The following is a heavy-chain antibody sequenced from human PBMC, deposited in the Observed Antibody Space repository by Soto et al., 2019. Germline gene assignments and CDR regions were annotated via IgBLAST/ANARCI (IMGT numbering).Heavy chain of an antibody. D-gene: IGHD3-10*01. CDR2: ISAYNGNT. CDR1: GYTFTSYG. J-gene: IGHJ6*02. V-gene: IGHV1-18*01. Sequence: ASVKVSCKASGYTFTSYGISWVRQAPGQGLEWMGWISAYNGNTNYAQKLQGRVTMTTDTSTSTAYMELRSLRSDDTAVYYCARVGLLWFGESERYGMDVWGQGTTVTVYS. CDR3: ARVGLLWFGESERYGMDV.